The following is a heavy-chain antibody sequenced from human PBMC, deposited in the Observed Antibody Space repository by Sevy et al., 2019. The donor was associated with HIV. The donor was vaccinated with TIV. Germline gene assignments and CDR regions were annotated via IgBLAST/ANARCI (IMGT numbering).Heavy chain of an antibody. J-gene: IGHJ4*02. D-gene: IGHD4-4*01. CDR1: GFTFSSYA. CDR2: ISYDGSNK. CDR3: ARGGNYGKLDY. V-gene: IGHV3-30-3*01. Sequence: GGSLRLSCAASGFTFSSYAMHWVRQAPGKGLEWVAVISYDGSNKYYADSVKGRFTISGDNSKNTLYLQMNSLRAEDTAVYYCARGGNYGKLDYWSQGTLVTVSS.